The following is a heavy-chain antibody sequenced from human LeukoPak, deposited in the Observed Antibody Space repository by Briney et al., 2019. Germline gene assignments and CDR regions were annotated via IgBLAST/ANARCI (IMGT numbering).Heavy chain of an antibody. J-gene: IGHJ5*02. V-gene: IGHV4-30-4*01. CDR3: ARGAAGGLSWFDP. CDR2: IYYSGST. CDR1: GGSISSGDYY. D-gene: IGHD6-13*01. Sequence: PSQTLSLTCTVSGGSISSGDYYWSWIRQPPGKGLEWIGYIYYSGSTYYNPSLKSRVTMSVDTPKNQFSLKLSSVTAADTAVYYCARGAAGGLSWFDPWGQGTLVTVSS.